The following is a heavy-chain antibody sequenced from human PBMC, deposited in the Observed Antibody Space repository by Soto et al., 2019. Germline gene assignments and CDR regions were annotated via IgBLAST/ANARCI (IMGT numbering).Heavy chain of an antibody. J-gene: IGHJ4*02. D-gene: IGHD3-22*01. Sequence: GASVKVSCKASGYTFTSYYMHWVRQAPGQGLEWVGIINPSGGSTNYAQKFQGRVTITADESTSTAYMELSSLRSEDTAVYYCAREYYYDSSGFRWGQGTLVTVSS. V-gene: IGHV1-46*01. CDR3: AREYYYDSSGFR. CDR1: GYTFTSYY. CDR2: INPSGGST.